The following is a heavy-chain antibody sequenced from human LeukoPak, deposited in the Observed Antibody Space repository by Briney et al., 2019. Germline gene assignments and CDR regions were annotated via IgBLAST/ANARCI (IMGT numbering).Heavy chain of an antibody. Sequence: SETLSLTCAAYGGSFSGYYWSWIRQPPGKGLEWIGEINHSGSTNYNPSLKSRVTISVDTSKNQFSLKLSSVTAADTAVYYCAREVAAAGTNYWGQGTLVTVSS. CDR3: AREVAAAGTNY. CDR2: INHSGST. V-gene: IGHV4-34*01. CDR1: GGSFSGYY. D-gene: IGHD6-13*01. J-gene: IGHJ4*02.